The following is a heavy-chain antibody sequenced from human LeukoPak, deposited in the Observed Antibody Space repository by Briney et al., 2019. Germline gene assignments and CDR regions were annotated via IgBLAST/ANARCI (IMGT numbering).Heavy chain of an antibody. CDR3: AKVDSFDSSGYAYFDY. J-gene: IGHJ4*02. V-gene: IGHV3-48*03. D-gene: IGHD3-22*01. CDR1: GFTFSSYE. CDR2: ISSSGSTI. Sequence: GGSLRLSCAASGFTFSSYEMNWVRQAPGKGLEWVSYISSSGSTIYYADSVKGRFTISRDNSKNTLYLQMNSLRAEDTAVYYCAKVDSFDSSGYAYFDYWGQGTLVTVSS.